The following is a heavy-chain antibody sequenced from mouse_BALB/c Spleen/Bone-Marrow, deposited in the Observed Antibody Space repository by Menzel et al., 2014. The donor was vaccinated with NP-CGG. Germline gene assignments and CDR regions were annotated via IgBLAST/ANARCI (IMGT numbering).Heavy chain of an antibody. CDR3: ARSGDYGSSYYAVGY. J-gene: IGHJ4*01. V-gene: IGHV14-3*02. D-gene: IGHD1-1*01. Sequence: VQLQQSGAELVKPGASVKLSCTASGFNIKDTYMHWVKQRPEQGLEWIGRIDPANGNTKYDPKFQGKATITADTSSNTAYLQLSSLTSEDTAVYYCARSGDYGSSYYAVGYWGQGTSATVSS. CDR2: IDPANGNT. CDR1: GFNIKDTY.